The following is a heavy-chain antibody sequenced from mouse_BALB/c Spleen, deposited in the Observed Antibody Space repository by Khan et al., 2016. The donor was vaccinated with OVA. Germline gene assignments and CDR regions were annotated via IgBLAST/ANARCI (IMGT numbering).Heavy chain of an antibody. J-gene: IGHJ1*01. CDR2: VSYSGST. V-gene: IGHV3-2*02. Sequence: EVQLQESGPGLVKPSQSLSLTCTVTGYSITTDYAWNWIRQFPGNKLEWMGYVSYSGSTSYNPSLKSRFSITRDTSKNQFFLQLNSVTTEDTATXYGARRDYCGHWYFDVWGAGTTVTVSS. CDR3: ARRDYCGHWYFDV. D-gene: IGHD1-1*01. CDR1: GYSITTDYA.